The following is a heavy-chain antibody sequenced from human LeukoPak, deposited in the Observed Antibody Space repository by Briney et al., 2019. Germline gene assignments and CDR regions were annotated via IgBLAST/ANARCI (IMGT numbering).Heavy chain of an antibody. Sequence: RGSLRLSCAASGFTFSSYAMSWVRQAPGKGLEWVSAISGSGGSTYYADSVKGRFTISRDNSKNTLYLQMNSLRAEDTAVYYCAKVFRDYDILTGSYYWGQGTLVTVSS. V-gene: IGHV3-23*01. D-gene: IGHD3-9*01. CDR1: GFTFSSYA. CDR3: AKVFRDYDILTGSYY. CDR2: ISGSGGST. J-gene: IGHJ4*02.